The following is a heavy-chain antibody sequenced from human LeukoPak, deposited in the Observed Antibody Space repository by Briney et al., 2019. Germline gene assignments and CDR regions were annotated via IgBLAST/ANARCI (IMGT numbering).Heavy chain of an antibody. CDR3: ARDRAAADP. V-gene: IGHV3-21*04. D-gene: IGHD6-13*01. CDR1: RFTFSSYS. CDR2: ISSSGSYI. Sequence: GGSLRLSCAASRFTFSSYSMNWVRQAPGKGLEWVSSISSSGSYIYHADSVKGRFTISRDDSKNMLFLQMDSLRVEDTAVYYCARDRAAADPWGQGTLVTVSS. J-gene: IGHJ5*02.